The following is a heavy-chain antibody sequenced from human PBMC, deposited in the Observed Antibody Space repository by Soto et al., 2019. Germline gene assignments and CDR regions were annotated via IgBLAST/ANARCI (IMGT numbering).Heavy chain of an antibody. CDR2: ISSSVSTI. CDR3: ARRSGSWYDYYGMDV. Sequence: QPGGALRLSCSASGLTFCSYEMNGVRKAPGKGLEWVSYISSSVSTIYYADSVKGRFTVSRDNAKNSLYLQMNSLRAEDTAVYYCARRSGSWYDYYGMDVWGQGTAVTVTS. D-gene: IGHD6-13*01. CDR1: GLTFCSYE. J-gene: IGHJ6*01. V-gene: IGHV3-48*03.